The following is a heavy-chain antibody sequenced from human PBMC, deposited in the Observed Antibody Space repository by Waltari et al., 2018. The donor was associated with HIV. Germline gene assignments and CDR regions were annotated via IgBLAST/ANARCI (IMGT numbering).Heavy chain of an antibody. CDR1: GFTFSSYW. CDR2: NNSDGSIT. J-gene: IGHJ1*01. Sequence: EVQLVESGGGLVQPGGSLRLSCAASGFTFSSYWMHWVRQAPGKGLVWVSRNNSDGSITRHAYSVKGRFTISRYNARNTLYLQMNSLGAEDTAMYYCAKGGTSGYTFGFGRWGQGTLVTVSS. CDR3: AKGGTSGYTFGFGR. D-gene: IGHD5-18*01. V-gene: IGHV3-74*01.